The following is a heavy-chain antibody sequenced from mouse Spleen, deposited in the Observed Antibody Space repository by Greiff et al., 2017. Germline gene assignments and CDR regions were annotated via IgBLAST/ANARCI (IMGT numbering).Heavy chain of an antibody. V-gene: IGHV1-55*01. Sequence: QVQLQQPGAELVKPGASVKMSCKASGYTFTSYWITWVKQRPGQGLEWIGDIYPGSGSTNYNEKFKSKATLTVDTSSSTAYMQLSSLTSEDSAVYYCAYYRYDAYYFDYWGQGTTLTVSS. J-gene: IGHJ2*01. CDR1: GYTFTSYW. CDR2: IYPGSGST. D-gene: IGHD2-14*01. CDR3: AYYRYDAYYFDY.